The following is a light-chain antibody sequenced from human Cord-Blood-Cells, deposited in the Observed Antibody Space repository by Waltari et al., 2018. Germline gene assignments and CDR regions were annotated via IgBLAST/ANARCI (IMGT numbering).Light chain of an antibody. CDR3: SSYTSSSTYV. J-gene: IGLJ1*01. CDR1: SSAVGGYNY. V-gene: IGLV2-14*01. Sequence: QSALTQSASVYGSPGQSITISCTGTSSAVGGYNYVSWYQQHPGKAPKLMIYDVSNRPSGVSNRFSGSKSGNTASLTISGLQAEDEADYYCSSYTSSSTYVFGTGTKVTVL. CDR2: DVS.